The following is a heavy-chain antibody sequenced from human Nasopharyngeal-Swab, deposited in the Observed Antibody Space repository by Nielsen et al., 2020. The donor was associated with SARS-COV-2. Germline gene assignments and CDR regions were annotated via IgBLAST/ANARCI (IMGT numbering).Heavy chain of an antibody. V-gene: IGHV3-21*01. CDR2: IGSKSNYR. CDR3: ARESGGWHPYFDH. Sequence: GGSLRLSCAASGFTFSSYSMTWVRQAPGKGLEWVSSIGSKSNYRNYADSVKGRFTISRDNANNSLYLQMNSLRVEDTAVYFCARESGGWHPYFDHWGQGTLVPVSS. D-gene: IGHD6-19*01. CDR1: GFTFSSYS. J-gene: IGHJ4*02.